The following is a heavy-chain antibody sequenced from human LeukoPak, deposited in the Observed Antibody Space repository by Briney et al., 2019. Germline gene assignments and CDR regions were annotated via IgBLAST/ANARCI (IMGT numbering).Heavy chain of an antibody. CDR1: GFSFNTYE. Sequence: GGSLRLSCVASGFSFNTYEMNWVRQAPGKGLDRFSYISVGGSDEDYADSVKGRFSVSRDNAKNSLFLQMNSLRVGDTAVYYCARDVGFNNGWPAWGQGTLVTVSS. D-gene: IGHD6-19*01. CDR2: ISVGGSDE. CDR3: ARDVGFNNGWPA. V-gene: IGHV3-48*03. J-gene: IGHJ5*02.